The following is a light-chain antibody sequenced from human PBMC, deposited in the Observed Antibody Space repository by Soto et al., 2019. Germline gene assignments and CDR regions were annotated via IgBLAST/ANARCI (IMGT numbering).Light chain of an antibody. CDR2: EAT. CDR3: TSYTITSPYV. V-gene: IGLV2-14*01. Sequence: QSGLTQPASMSGSPGPAITISCTGTSSYIGRYNFFSWYQHHPGKAPKLIIYEATKRPSGVSYRFSGSKSGNTASLTISGLQAEDEADSYCTSYTITSPYVFGTGTKVTVL. CDR1: SSYIGRYNF. J-gene: IGLJ1*01.